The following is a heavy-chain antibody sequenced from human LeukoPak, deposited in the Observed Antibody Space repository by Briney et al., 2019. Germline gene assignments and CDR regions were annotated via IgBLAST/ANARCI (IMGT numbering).Heavy chain of an antibody. CDR3: ASSVWYGDYGTLLYDYYGMDV. Sequence: GGSLRLSCAASGFTFSISSMNCVRHAPEKGLECVSSISSRSRYIYYADSVKGRFTLSRDNAKNTLYLYKNTVRAEETAVYYCASSVWYGDYGTLLYDYYGMDVWGQGTTVTVSS. CDR1: GFTFSISS. CDR2: ISSRSRYI. D-gene: IGHD4-17*01. J-gene: IGHJ6*02. V-gene: IGHV3-21*01.